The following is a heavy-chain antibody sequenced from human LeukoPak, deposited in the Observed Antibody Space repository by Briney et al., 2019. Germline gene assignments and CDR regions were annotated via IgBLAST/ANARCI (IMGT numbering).Heavy chain of an antibody. CDR2: FEPSGTT. Sequence: PSEILSLTCTVSGASIENHYWSWIRQPAGKGLEWIGRFEPSGTTKYNPSLKSRITMSVDTSKNQFSLELNSVTAADTAVYYCAKEGAAAGPDFDLWGQGTLVIVSS. J-gene: IGHJ4*02. D-gene: IGHD6-13*01. CDR3: AKEGAAAGPDFDL. V-gene: IGHV4-4*07. CDR1: GASIENHY.